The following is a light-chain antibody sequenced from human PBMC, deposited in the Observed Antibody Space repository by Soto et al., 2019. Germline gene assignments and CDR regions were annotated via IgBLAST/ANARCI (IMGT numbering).Light chain of an antibody. J-gene: IGLJ1*01. CDR1: SSNIGAGYD. Sequence: QPVLTQPPSVSGAPGQRVTISCTGSSSNIGAGYDVHWYQQLPGTAPKLLIYGNSNRPSGVPDRFSGSKSGTSASLAITGRKAEDEADYYCQSYDSSLSGSYVFGTGTKLTVL. CDR3: QSYDSSLSGSYV. V-gene: IGLV1-40*01. CDR2: GNS.